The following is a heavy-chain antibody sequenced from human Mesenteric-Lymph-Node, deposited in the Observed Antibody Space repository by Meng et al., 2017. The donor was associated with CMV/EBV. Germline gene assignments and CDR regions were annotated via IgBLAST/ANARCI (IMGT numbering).Heavy chain of an antibody. CDR3: AKDDYGMDV. Sequence: GESLKISCAASGFTFSRYSMNWVRQAPGKGLEWVTFIQYTGDDKSYVDSVKGRFTISRDNSKNTVYLQMNSLTTEDTAVYYCAKDDYGMDVWGQGTTVTVSS. CDR2: IQYTGDDK. CDR1: GFTFSRYS. J-gene: IGHJ6*02. V-gene: IGHV3-30*02.